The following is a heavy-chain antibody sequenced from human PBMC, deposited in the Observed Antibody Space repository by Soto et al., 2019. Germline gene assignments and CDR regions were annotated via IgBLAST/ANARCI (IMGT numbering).Heavy chain of an antibody. V-gene: IGHV1-69*06. CDR1: GGTSTRYA. D-gene: IGHD3-3*01. J-gene: IGHJ4*02. CDR3: NRGSEYDFWSGYL. CDR2: IVPMFGTS. Sequence: QERLVQSGAEVRKPGSSVKVSCKVTGGTSTRYAINWVRQAPGQGLEWMGGIVPMFGTSKYAQKFQGRATITAYTSTNIAYMELRSLRSEDTAVYYCNRGSEYDFWSGYLWGQGTLVSVSS.